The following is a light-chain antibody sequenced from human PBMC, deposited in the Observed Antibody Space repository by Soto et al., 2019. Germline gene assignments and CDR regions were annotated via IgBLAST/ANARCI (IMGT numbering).Light chain of an antibody. Sequence: QSVLTQPASVSGSPGQSITISCTGTSRDIGLYNLVSWYQQLPGKAPNLIIYDVNERPSGLSDRFSGSTSGYTASLTISGLQDEDEAYYYCCSYVGSSILMFGGGTKVTVL. V-gene: IGLV2-23*02. CDR2: DVN. CDR1: SRDIGLYNL. CDR3: CSYVGSSILM. J-gene: IGLJ3*02.